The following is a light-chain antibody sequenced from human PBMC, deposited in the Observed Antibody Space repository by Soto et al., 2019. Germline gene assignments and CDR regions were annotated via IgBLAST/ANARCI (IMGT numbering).Light chain of an antibody. V-gene: IGKV1-12*01. CDR3: QQANSFPLT. J-gene: IGKJ4*01. CDR2: AAS. CDR1: RGISSW. Sequence: FKRTQSPSPVSASEGDRVTITCRASRGISSWLAWYQQKPGKPPKLLIYAASSLQSGVPSRFSGSGSGTDFTLPISSLQPEDFATYYCQQANSFPLTFGGGTKVEIK.